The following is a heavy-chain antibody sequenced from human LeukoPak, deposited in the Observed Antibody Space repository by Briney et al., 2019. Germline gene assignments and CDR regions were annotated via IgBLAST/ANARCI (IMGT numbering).Heavy chain of an antibody. D-gene: IGHD3-3*01. CDR1: GYTFTSYG. Sequence: GASVKVSCKASGYTFTSYGISWVRQAPGQGLEWMGWISAYNGNTNYAQKLQGRVTMTTDTSTSTAYMELRSLRSDDTAVYYCARGPKYYDFWSGCPGWFDPWGQGTLVTVSS. CDR2: ISAYNGNT. CDR3: ARGPKYYDFWSGCPGWFDP. V-gene: IGHV1-18*01. J-gene: IGHJ5*02.